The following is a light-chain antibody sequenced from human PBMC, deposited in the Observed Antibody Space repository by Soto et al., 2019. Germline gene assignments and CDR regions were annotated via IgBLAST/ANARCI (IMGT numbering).Light chain of an antibody. J-gene: IGKJ1*01. CDR3: QQYGTSLWT. CDR2: GVS. Sequence: EIVLTQSPGTLSLSPGERATLSCRASQSVRSDYFAWYQQKPGQAPRVIIFGVSTRATGIPDRFSGSGSGTDSTLTISRLEPEDFALYYCQQYGTSLWTFGQGTKV. V-gene: IGKV3-20*01. CDR1: QSVRSDY.